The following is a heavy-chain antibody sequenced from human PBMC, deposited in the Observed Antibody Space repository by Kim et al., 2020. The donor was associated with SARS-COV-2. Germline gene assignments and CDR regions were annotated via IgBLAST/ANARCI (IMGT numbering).Heavy chain of an antibody. CDR1: GGSISRYY. J-gene: IGHJ4*02. Sequence: SETLSLTCTVSGGSISRYYCNWIRQPPGKELEWLGNIYYGGSTNHNPSLKSRVTISVDTSKHQFSLRLSSVTAADTAMYYCATSYSNSNFDYWGQGTLVTVSS. CDR3: ATSYSNSNFDY. D-gene: IGHD6-6*01. V-gene: IGHV4-59*01. CDR2: IYYGGST.